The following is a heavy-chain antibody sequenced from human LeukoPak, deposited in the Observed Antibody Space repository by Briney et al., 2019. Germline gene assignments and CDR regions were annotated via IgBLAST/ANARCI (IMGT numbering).Heavy chain of an antibody. CDR3: AKSGGLSGSGRLAMDV. D-gene: IGHD3-10*01. CDR1: GFTFSSYG. V-gene: IGHV3-30*02. Sequence: GGSLRLSCAASGFTFSSYGMHWVRQAPGKGLEWVAFIRYDGSNKYYADSVKGRFTISRDNSKNTLYLQMNSLRAEDTAVYYCAKSGGLSGSGRLAMDVWGQGTTVTVSS. CDR2: IRYDGSNK. J-gene: IGHJ6*02.